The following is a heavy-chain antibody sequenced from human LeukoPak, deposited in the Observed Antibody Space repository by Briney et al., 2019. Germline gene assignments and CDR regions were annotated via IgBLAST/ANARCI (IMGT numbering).Heavy chain of an antibody. CDR3: AREVLRYYYDSSGYYGC. D-gene: IGHD3-22*01. V-gene: IGHV7-4-1*02. CDR1: GYTFTSYA. Sequence: ASVKVSCKASGYTFTSYAMNWVRQAPGQGLEGMGWINTNTGNPTYAQGFTGRFVFSLDTSVSTAYLQISSLKAEDTAVYYCAREVLRYYYDSSGYYGCWGQGTLVTVSS. J-gene: IGHJ4*02. CDR2: INTNTGNP.